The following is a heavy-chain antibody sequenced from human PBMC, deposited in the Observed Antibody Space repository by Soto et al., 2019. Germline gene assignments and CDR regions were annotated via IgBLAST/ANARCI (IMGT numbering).Heavy chain of an antibody. J-gene: IGHJ4*02. CDR3: VKGEYYYDSSGYYPFDY. D-gene: IGHD3-22*01. CDR1: GFTFSIYA. V-gene: IGHV3-64D*06. CDR2: ISTNGGST. Sequence: GGSLRLCCSASGFTFSIYAMHWVRQAPGKGLEYVSSISTNGGSTDYADSVKGRFTISRDNSKNTVYLQMSSLRVEDTAVYYCVKGEYYYDSSGYYPFDYWGQGTLVTVSS.